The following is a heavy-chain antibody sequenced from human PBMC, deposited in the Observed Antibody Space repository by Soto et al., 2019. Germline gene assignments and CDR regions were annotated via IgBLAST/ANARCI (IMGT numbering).Heavy chain of an antibody. CDR3: ARYSGTYFDY. V-gene: IGHV4-30-2*01. Sequence: QVQLQESGSGLVKPSQTLSLTCAVSGVSIDSGGYSWSWIRQPPGKGLEWIGDIYHIGNTYYNPSLQSRVTISVDKSKNQISLKMSSMTAADTAVYYCARYSGTYFDYWGHGSLVTVTS. D-gene: IGHD1-26*01. CDR1: GVSIDSGGYS. CDR2: IYHIGNT. J-gene: IGHJ4*01.